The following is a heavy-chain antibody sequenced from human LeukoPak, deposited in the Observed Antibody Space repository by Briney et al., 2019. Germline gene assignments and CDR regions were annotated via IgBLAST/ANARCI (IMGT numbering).Heavy chain of an antibody. CDR3: AKRDDSGGNLVDL. J-gene: IGHJ4*02. CDR2: IYYSGST. V-gene: IGHV4-39*02. D-gene: IGHD3-22*01. CDR1: GGSIRSGSHY. Sequence: SETLSLTCTVSGGSIRSGSHYWAWIRQPPGKGLEWIGSIYYSGSTYYNPSLENRVTISIDTSKNHFSLKLSSLCAADTSVYYCAKRDDSGGNLVDLWGQGTLVTVS.